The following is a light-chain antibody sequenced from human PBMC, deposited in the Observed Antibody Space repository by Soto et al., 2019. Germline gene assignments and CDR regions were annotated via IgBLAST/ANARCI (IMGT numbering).Light chain of an antibody. CDR3: QQNESTPQT. Sequence: QVPQSPSSLSASVGDRVTISCRARQSIPNYVSWSQQKPGTAPKLLIRAASTVQSGAPSRFSGSGSGTDFTLTFSSLQIEDFATYFGQQNESTPQTFGQGTKVEI. V-gene: IGKV1-39*01. CDR1: QSIPNY. J-gene: IGKJ1*01. CDR2: AAS.